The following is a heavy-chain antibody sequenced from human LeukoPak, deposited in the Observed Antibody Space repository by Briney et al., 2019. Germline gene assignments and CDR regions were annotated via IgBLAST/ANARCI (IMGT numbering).Heavy chain of an antibody. CDR1: GFTFSSYA. D-gene: IGHD3-9*01. CDR3: AKGDYDILTGYYTGEVGLDY. V-gene: IGHV3-23*01. CDR2: ISGSGGST. Sequence: GGSLRLSCAASGFTFSSYAMSWVRQAPGKGLEWVSAISGSGGSTYYADSVKGRFTISRDNSKDTLYLQMNSLRAEDTAVYYCAKGDYDILTGYYTGEVGLDYWGQGTLVTVSS. J-gene: IGHJ4*02.